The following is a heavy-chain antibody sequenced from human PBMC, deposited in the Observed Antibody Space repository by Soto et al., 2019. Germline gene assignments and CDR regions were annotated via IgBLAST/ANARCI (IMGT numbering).Heavy chain of an antibody. CDR2: IYYSGST. CDR3: AVWFGESLKNWFDP. CDR1: GGSISSYY. Sequence: PSETLSLTCTVSGGSISSYYWSWIRQPPGKGLEWIGYIYYSGSTNYNPSLKSRVTISVDTSKNQFSLKLSSVTAADTAVYYCAVWFGESLKNWFDPWGQGTLVTVSS. V-gene: IGHV4-59*01. J-gene: IGHJ5*02. D-gene: IGHD3-10*01.